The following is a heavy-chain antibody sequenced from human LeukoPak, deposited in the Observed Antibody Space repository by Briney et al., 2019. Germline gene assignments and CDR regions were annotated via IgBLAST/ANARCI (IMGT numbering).Heavy chain of an antibody. J-gene: IGHJ4*02. CDR3: ASVGVVTASYYFDY. V-gene: IGHV3-48*04. D-gene: IGHD1-26*01. CDR1: RFTPSSYS. CDR2: VCSSSSTI. Sequence: GGALRHSPAASRFTPSSYSMNRVRPAPRRGRSWVSYVCSSSSTIYYADSVKGRFTISRDNAKNSLYLQLNSLRAEDTAVYYCASVGVVTASYYFDYWGQGNLVTVSS.